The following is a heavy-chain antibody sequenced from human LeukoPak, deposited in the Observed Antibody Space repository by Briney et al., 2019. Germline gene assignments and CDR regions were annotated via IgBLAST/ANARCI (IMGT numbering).Heavy chain of an antibody. Sequence: SETLSLTCTVSGGSISSSSYYWCWIRQPPGKGLEWIGSIYYSGSTYYNPSLKSRVTISVDTSKNQFSLKLSSVTAADTAVYYCARLDYYGSGSIDHWGQGTLVTVSS. CDR3: ARLDYYGSGSIDH. CDR2: IYYSGST. J-gene: IGHJ4*02. D-gene: IGHD3-10*01. V-gene: IGHV4-39*01. CDR1: GGSISSSSYY.